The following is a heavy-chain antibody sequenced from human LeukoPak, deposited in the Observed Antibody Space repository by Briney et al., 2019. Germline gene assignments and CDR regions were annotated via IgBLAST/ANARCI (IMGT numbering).Heavy chain of an antibody. Sequence: GGSLRLSCAASGFTFSSYSMNWVRQAPGKGLEWVSSISSSSSYIYYADSVKGRFTISRDNSKNTLYLQMNSLRAEDTAVYYCATSYSSSWYRWVDYYGMDVWGQGTTVTVSS. J-gene: IGHJ6*02. V-gene: IGHV3-21*04. CDR3: ATSYSSSWYRWVDYYGMDV. CDR2: ISSSSSYI. D-gene: IGHD6-13*01. CDR1: GFTFSSYS.